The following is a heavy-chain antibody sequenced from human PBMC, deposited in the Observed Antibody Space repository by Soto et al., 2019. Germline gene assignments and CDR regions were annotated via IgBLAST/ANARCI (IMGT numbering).Heavy chain of an antibody. CDR3: VRLIGNSWLDF. Sequence: PSQTLSLTCAISGDSVSSSSVTWNWIRQSPSRGLEWLGRTYYRSKWYNDYAESVKSRITINPDTSKNQFSLHLNSVTPEYTAVNYCVRLIGNSWLDFWGQGTLVTVSS. CDR1: GDSVSSSSVT. J-gene: IGHJ5*01. D-gene: IGHD5-12*01. V-gene: IGHV6-1*01. CDR2: TYYRSKWYN.